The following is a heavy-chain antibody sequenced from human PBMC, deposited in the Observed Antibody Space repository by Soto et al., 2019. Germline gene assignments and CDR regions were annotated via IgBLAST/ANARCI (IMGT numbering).Heavy chain of an antibody. Sequence: EVQLVESGGGLVQPGESLTLSCAASGFTFSSYWMHWVRQAPGKGLVWVSRIKSDGSGTYYADSVKGRLTISRDNAKNTLYLKRTRLRVEAAAVYLCARGDSDRYDGSGYVGRIWGQGTLVTVSS. CDR1: GFTFSSYW. J-gene: IGHJ4*02. D-gene: IGHD3-22*01. V-gene: IGHV3-74*01. CDR2: IKSDGSGT. CDR3: ARGDSDRYDGSGYVGRI.